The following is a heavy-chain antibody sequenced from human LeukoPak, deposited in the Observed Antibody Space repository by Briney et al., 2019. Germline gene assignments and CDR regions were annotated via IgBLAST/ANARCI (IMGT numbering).Heavy chain of an antibody. CDR3: ARAADVADY. Sequence: GGSLRLSCAASGFIFTDHWMSWVRQAPGKGLDWVANIKEDGSAIFYADSVRGRFTISRDNAKHSVYLQMNNLRIEDTAVYYCARAADVADYWGRGTLVTVSS. V-gene: IGHV3-7*01. CDR1: GFIFTDHW. J-gene: IGHJ4*02. CDR2: IKEDGSAI. D-gene: IGHD3-16*01.